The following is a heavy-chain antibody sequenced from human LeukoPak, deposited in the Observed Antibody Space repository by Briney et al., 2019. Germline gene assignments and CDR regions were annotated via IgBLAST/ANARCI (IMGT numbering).Heavy chain of an antibody. CDR3: ARMYYDFWSGGGY. CDR2: IKEDGGDK. Sequence: GGSLRLSCAASGFTFSSYWMTWVRQTPGKGLEWVANIKEDGGDKYYVDSVKGRFTISRDNAKNALFLQMNSLRVEDTAVYYCARMYYDFWSGGGYWGQGTLVTVSS. CDR1: GFTFSSYW. V-gene: IGHV3-7*01. D-gene: IGHD3-3*01. J-gene: IGHJ4*02.